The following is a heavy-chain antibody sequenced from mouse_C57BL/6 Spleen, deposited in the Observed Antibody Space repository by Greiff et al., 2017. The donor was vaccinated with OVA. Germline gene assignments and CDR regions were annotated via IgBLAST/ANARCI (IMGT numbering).Heavy chain of an antibody. CDR2: IYPGDGDT. Sequence: QVQLQQSGPELVKPGASVKISCKASGYAFSSSWMNWVKQRPGKGLEWIGRIYPGDGDTNYNGKFKGKATLTADKSSSTAYMQLSSLTSEDSAVYFCARSQITTVVAHWYFDVWGTGTTVTVSS. V-gene: IGHV1-82*01. D-gene: IGHD1-1*01. CDR3: ARSQITTVVAHWYFDV. J-gene: IGHJ1*03. CDR1: GYAFSSSW.